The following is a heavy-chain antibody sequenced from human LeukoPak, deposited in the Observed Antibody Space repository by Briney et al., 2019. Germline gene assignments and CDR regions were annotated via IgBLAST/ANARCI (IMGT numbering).Heavy chain of an antibody. J-gene: IGHJ5*02. CDR2: ISYDGGNK. CDR1: GFTFSSYG. Sequence: PGGSLRLSCAASGFTFSSYGMHWVRQAPGKGLEWVAVISYDGGNKYYADSVKGRFTISRDNPKNTLYLQMNSLRAEDTAVYYCAKDSSDYRSWFDPWGQGTLVTVSS. D-gene: IGHD4-17*01. V-gene: IGHV3-30*18. CDR3: AKDSSDYRSWFDP.